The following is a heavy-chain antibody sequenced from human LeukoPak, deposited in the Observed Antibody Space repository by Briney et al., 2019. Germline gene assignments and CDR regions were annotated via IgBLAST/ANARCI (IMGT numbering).Heavy chain of an antibody. V-gene: IGHV3-7*01. J-gene: IGHJ4*02. Sequence: GGSLRLSCAASGITFSSSWMSWVRQAPGKGLGRVANIKQEGSEKYYVDSVKGRFSISRDNAKNSLYLQMNSLRAEDTAVYYCARAARYCSGTSCPLPFDYWGQGTLVTVSS. CDR2: IKQEGSEK. CDR3: ARAARYCSGTSCPLPFDY. CDR1: GITFSSSW. D-gene: IGHD2-2*01.